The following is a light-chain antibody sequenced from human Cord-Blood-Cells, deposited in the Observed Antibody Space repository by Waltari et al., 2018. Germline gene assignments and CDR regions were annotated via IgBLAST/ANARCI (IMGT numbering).Light chain of an antibody. CDR1: QGISSY. J-gene: IGKJ2*01. Sequence: AIRMTQSPSSFSASTGDRVTITCRASQGISSYLAWYQQKPGKAPKLLIYAASTLQSGVPSRFSGSGSGTDVNLTISCLQSEDFATYYCQQYYSYPYTFGQGTKLEIK. CDR3: QQYYSYPYT. V-gene: IGKV1-8*01. CDR2: AAS.